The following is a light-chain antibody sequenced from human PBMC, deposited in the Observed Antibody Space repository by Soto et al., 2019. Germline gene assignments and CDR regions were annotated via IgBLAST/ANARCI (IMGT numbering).Light chain of an antibody. Sequence: IQMTQSPSTLSASVGDRVTITCQASQTISTLLAWYQHRPGKAPNLLIYDASSLGSGVPSRFSGSGSGTEFTLSISSLQPDDSATYYCHRYSSLVTFGQETKLEI. V-gene: IGKV1-5*01. J-gene: IGKJ2*01. CDR3: HRYSSLVT. CDR2: DAS. CDR1: QTISTL.